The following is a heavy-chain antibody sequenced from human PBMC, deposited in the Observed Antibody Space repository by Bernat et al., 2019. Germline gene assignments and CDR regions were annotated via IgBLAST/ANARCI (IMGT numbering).Heavy chain of an antibody. J-gene: IGHJ3*02. CDR2: IRNKAYGGTT. V-gene: IGHV3-49*04. CDR1: GFTFGDYA. CDR3: TRDCSSTSCRGRDAFDI. D-gene: IGHD2-2*01. Sequence: EVQLVESGGGLVQPGRSLRLSCTASGFTFGDYAMSWVRQAPGKGLEWVGFIRNKAYGGTTEYAASVKGRFTISRDDSKSIAYLQMNSLKTEDTAVYYCTRDCSSTSCRGRDAFDIWGQGTMVTVSS.